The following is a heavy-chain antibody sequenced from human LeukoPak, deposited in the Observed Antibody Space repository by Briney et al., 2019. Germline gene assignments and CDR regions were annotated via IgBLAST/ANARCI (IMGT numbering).Heavy chain of an antibody. CDR3: ANYVSGTMRDY. CDR1: GGSITTSGHY. CDR2: IDYRERT. Sequence: KTSETLSLTCTVSGGSITTSGHYWGWIRQPPGKGLEWIGSIDYRERTTYNPSLKSQVTISADTSRNQFSLKLSSVTATDTAVYYCANYVSGTMRDYWGQGTLVTVSS. V-gene: IGHV4-39*01. D-gene: IGHD3-16*01. J-gene: IGHJ4*02.